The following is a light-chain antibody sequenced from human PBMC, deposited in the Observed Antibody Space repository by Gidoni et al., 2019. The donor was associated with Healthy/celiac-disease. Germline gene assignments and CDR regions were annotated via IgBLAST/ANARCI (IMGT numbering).Light chain of an antibody. CDR3: QQSYSTPWT. CDR1: QSISSY. J-gene: IGKJ1*01. CDR2: AAS. V-gene: IGKV1-39*01. Sequence: DIQMTQSPSSLSASVGDSVTITCRASQSISSYLDWYQQKPGKAPKLLIYAASSLQSGVPARFSGSGSGTDFTLTISSLQAEDFATYYCQQSYSTPWTFGQGTKVEIK.